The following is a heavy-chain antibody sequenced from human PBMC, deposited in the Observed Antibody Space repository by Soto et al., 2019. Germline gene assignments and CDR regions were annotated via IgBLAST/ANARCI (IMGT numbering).Heavy chain of an antibody. CDR3: ARHRRDSAMNI. J-gene: IGHJ6*02. CDR1: GYSLTDYW. Sequence: GESLKISCKASGYSLTDYWFGWVRQMPGQGLEWMGIIYPGDSETRYSPSFQGQATISADTSTSTAYLQWSSLRASDTATYYCARHRRDSAMNIWGPGTTVTVSS. D-gene: IGHD6-25*01. CDR2: IYPGDSET. V-gene: IGHV5-51*01.